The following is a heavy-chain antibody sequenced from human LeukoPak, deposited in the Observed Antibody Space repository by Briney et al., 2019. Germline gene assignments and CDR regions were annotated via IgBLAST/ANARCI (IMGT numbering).Heavy chain of an antibody. V-gene: IGHV4-34*01. J-gene: IGHJ4*02. CDR1: GGSFSGYY. D-gene: IGHD3-22*01. CDR3: ARGLYYDSSGRDY. Sequence: PSETLSLTCAVYGGSFSGYYWSLLRQPPGKGLEWIGEINHSGSTNYNPSLKSRVTISVDTSKNQLSLKLSSVTAADTAVYYCARGLYYDSSGRDYWGQGTLVTVSS. CDR2: INHSGST.